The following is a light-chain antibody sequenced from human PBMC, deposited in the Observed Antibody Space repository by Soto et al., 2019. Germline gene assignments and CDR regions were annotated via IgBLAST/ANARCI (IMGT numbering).Light chain of an antibody. J-gene: IGKJ1*01. V-gene: IGKV1-5*01. CDR1: QSISSW. Sequence: SQMSQSASTLSSSVGDRFTITCRASQSISSWLAWYQQKPWKAPKFLIYAGSTLESGVPARFSGSGSGTEFTLTISSLQPDDFGTYFCQQYDSYPWTFGQGTKVDI. CDR2: AGS. CDR3: QQYDSYPWT.